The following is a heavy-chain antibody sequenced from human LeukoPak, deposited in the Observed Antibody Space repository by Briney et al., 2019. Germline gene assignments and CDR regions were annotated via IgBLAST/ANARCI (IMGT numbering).Heavy chain of an antibody. CDR3: AATLTMTTGSPYYGMDV. CDR1: GFIFATSA. CDR2: IVVGSRHT. Sequence: SVKVSCKASGFIFATSAVQWVLQARGQRLELIGWIVVGSRHTNYAQKFQERITITRDMSTSTAYMEVSRLRSENTAVYYCAATLTMTTGSPYYGMDVWGQGTTVTVSS. D-gene: IGHD4-17*01. J-gene: IGHJ6*02. V-gene: IGHV1-58*01.